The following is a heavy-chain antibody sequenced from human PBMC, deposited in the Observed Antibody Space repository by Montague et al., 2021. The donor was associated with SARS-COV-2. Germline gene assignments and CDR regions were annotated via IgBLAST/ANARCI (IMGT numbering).Heavy chain of an antibody. CDR3: ASMVRAQVYYFDY. J-gene: IGHJ4*02. Sequence: SETLSLTCTVSGGSISSSSYYWGWIRQPPGKGLEWIGSIFYSGXTXYXXXXKSRVTISVDTSKNQFSLKLSSATAADTAVYYCASMVRAQVYYFDYWGQGTLVTVSS. CDR2: IFYSGXT. V-gene: IGHV4-39*01. CDR1: GGSISSSSYY. D-gene: IGHD3-10*01.